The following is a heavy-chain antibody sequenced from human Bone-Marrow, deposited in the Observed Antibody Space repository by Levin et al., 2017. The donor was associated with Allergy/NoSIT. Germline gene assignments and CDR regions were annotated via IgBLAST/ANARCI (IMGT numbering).Heavy chain of an antibody. CDR3: ARVPPDKGGRAYYYYGMDV. CDR1: GFTFSDYY. CDR2: ISSSGSTI. D-gene: IGHD1-26*01. Sequence: GESLKISCAASGFTFSDYYMSWIRQAPGKGLEWVSYISSSGSTIYYADSVKGRFTISRDNAKNSLYLQMNSLRAEDTAVYYCARVPPDKGGRAYYYYGMDVWGQGTTVTVSS. J-gene: IGHJ6*02. V-gene: IGHV3-11*01.